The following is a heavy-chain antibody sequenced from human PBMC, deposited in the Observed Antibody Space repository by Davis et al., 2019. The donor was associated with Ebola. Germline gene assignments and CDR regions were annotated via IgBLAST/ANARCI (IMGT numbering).Heavy chain of an antibody. Sequence: MPSETLSLTCAVYGGSFSGYYWSWIRQPPGKGLEWIGEINHSGRTNYNPSLKSRVTISVDTSKNQFPLKMRSVTAADTAVYYCAREGRSGYSNWFDPWGQGTLVTVSS. V-gene: IGHV4-34*01. CDR1: GGSFSGYY. D-gene: IGHD3-22*01. J-gene: IGHJ5*02. CDR2: INHSGRT. CDR3: AREGRSGYSNWFDP.